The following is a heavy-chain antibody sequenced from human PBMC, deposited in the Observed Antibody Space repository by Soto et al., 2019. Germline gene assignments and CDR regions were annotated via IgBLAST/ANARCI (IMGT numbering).Heavy chain of an antibody. Sequence: EVQLLESGGGLVQPGGSLRLSCAASGLTFSRHAMAWVRQAPGKGLEWLSSISESSSITYYADSVKGRFTISKDNSKNMLYLQMNSLRDEDAAVYYCAKKPNGFDSWGQGTLVTVSS. CDR1: GLTFSRHA. CDR2: ISESSSIT. J-gene: IGHJ5*01. V-gene: IGHV3-23*01. CDR3: AKKPNGFDS.